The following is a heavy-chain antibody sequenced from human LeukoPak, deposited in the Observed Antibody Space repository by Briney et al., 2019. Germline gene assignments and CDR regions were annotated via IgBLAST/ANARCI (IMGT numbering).Heavy chain of an antibody. CDR3: AKRGYCSSTSCYFGSGWFDP. J-gene: IGHJ5*02. CDR1: GFTFSSYG. V-gene: IGHV3-30*02. Sequence: PGGSLRLSCAASGFTFSSYGMHWVRQAPGKGLEWVAVIWYDGSNKYYADSVKGRFTISRDNSKNTLYLQMNSLRAEDTAVYYCAKRGYCSSTSCYFGSGWFDPWGQGTLVTVSS. D-gene: IGHD2-2*01. CDR2: IWYDGSNK.